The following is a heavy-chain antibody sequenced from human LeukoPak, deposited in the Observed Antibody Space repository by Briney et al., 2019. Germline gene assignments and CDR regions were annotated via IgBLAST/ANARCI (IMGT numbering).Heavy chain of an antibody. CDR3: ARVSAGVIGMKDVFDI. CDR2: ISSSSSYI. V-gene: IGHV3-21*01. CDR1: GFTFSSYS. Sequence: PGGSLRLSCAASGFTFSSYSMNWVRQAPGKGLEWVSSISSSSSYIYYADSVKGRFTISRHNAKNSLYLQMNSLRAGDTAVYYCARVSAGVIGMKDVFDIWGQGTMVTVSS. J-gene: IGHJ3*02. D-gene: IGHD3-16*02.